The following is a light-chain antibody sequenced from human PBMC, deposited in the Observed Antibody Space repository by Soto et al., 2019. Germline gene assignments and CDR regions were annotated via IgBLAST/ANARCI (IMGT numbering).Light chain of an antibody. V-gene: IGKV3D-15*01. Sequence: EIVMTQSPATLSVSPGERATLSCRASQSISSNLAWYQQKPGQAPRRLIYGASTRVTGIPARFSGSGSGTEFTLTISSLQSEDFSVYYCQQYNNWPPITFGQGTRLEIK. J-gene: IGKJ5*01. CDR1: QSISSN. CDR2: GAS. CDR3: QQYNNWPPIT.